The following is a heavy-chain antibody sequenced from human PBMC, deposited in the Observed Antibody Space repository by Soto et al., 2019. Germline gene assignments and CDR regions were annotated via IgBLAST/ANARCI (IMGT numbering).Heavy chain of an antibody. D-gene: IGHD3-3*02. V-gene: IGHV3-23*01. CDR3: AKGSSKTPTSQGQLGN. J-gene: IGHJ4*01. CDR2: ISASGGRP. Sequence: GGSLRLSCAASGFSFASYALSWVRQAPGKGLEWISGISASGGRPYYADSVKGRFTVSRDNSNNTLYLQLNRLRDEDTAVYYCAKGSSKTPTSQGQLGNWGHGTPVTVSS. CDR1: GFSFASYA.